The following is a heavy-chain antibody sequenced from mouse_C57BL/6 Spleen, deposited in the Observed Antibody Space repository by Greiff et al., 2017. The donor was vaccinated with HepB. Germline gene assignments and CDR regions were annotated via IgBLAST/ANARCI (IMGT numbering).Heavy chain of an antibody. CDR1: GYTFTSYW. V-gene: IGHV1-50*01. J-gene: IGHJ4*01. CDR2: IDPSDSYT. Sequence: QVQLQQSGAELVKPGASVKLSCKASGYTFTSYWMQWVKQRPGQGLEWIGEIDPSDSYTNYNQKFKGKATLTVDTSSSTAYMQLSSLTSEDSAVYYCARWITTVVATGAMDYWGQGTSVTVSS. CDR3: ARWITTVVATGAMDY. D-gene: IGHD1-1*01.